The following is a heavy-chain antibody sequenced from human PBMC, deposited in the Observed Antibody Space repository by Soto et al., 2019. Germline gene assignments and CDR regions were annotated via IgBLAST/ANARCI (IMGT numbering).Heavy chain of an antibody. CDR1: GFTFSSYG. CDR3: AKDPYTYYYDSSGYRGSWFDF. CDR2: ISYDGSNK. D-gene: IGHD3-22*01. J-gene: IGHJ4*02. Sequence: GGSLRLSCAASGFTFSSYGMHWVRQAPGKGLEWVAVISYDGSNKYYADSVKGRFTISRDNSKNTLYLQMNSLRAEDTAVYYCAKDPYTYYYDSSGYRGSWFDFWGQGTLVTVSS. V-gene: IGHV3-30*18.